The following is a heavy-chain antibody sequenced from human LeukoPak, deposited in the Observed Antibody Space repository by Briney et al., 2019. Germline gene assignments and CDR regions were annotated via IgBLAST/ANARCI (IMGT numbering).Heavy chain of an antibody. CDR1: GGSISSRSYY. CDR3: ARHSPRIAAPFDY. J-gene: IGHJ4*02. V-gene: IGHV4-39*01. Sequence: SETLSLTCTVSGGSISSRSYYWGWIRQPPGKGLEWIGSIYSSGSTYYSPSLKSRLTISVDTSKNQFSLKLSSVTAADTAIYYCARHSPRIAAPFDYWGQGILVTVSS. D-gene: IGHD6-6*01. CDR2: IYSSGST.